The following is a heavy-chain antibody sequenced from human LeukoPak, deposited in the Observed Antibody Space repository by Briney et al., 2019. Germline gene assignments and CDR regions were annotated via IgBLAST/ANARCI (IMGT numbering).Heavy chain of an antibody. CDR3: AELGITMIGGV. Sequence: VGSLRLSCAASGFTFSSYEMNWVRQAPGKGLEWVSYISSSGSTIYYADSVKGRFTISRDNAKNALYLQMNSLRAEDTAVYYCAELGITMIGGVWGKGTTVTISS. D-gene: IGHD3-10*02. J-gene: IGHJ6*04. V-gene: IGHV3-48*03. CDR2: ISSSGSTI. CDR1: GFTFSSYE.